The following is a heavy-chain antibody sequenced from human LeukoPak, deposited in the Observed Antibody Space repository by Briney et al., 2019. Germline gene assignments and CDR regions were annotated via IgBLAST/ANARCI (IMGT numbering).Heavy chain of an antibody. J-gene: IGHJ5*01. CDR2: INPNSGGT. CDR1: GYTFTGYY. Sequence: ASVKVSCKASGYTFTGYYMHWVRQAPGQGLEWMGWINPNSGGTNYAQKFQRRVTMTRDTSISTAYMEPSRLRADDTAVYYCARARADMRRRLPENWFDAWGQGTLVTVSS. V-gene: IGHV1-2*02. D-gene: IGHD2-2*01. CDR3: ARARADMRRRLPENWFDA.